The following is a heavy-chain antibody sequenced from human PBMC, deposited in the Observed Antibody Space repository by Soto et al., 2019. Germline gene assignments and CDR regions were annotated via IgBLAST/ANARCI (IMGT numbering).Heavy chain of an antibody. CDR1: GGSISSGDYY. J-gene: IGHJ4*02. D-gene: IGHD3-22*01. Sequence: QVQLQESGPGLVKPSQTLSLTCTVSGGSISSGDYYWSWIRQPPGKGLEWIGYIYYSGSTYYNPSLKSRVTISVDTSKNQFSLKLSSVTAADTAVYYCARGRDYYDSSGYHDYWGQGTLVTVSS. CDR2: IYYSGST. CDR3: ARGRDYYDSSGYHDY. V-gene: IGHV4-30-4*01.